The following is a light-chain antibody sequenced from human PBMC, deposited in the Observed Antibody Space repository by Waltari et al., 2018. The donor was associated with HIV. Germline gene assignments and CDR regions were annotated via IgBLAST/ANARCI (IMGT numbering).Light chain of an antibody. CDR1: SREVGGYDT. CDR2: EVI. CDR3: CSYAGTYTYVL. J-gene: IGLJ3*02. V-gene: IGLV2-11*01. Sequence: QSALSQPRSVSGSPGQSVTTSCTGPSREVGGYDTVSWYLQHPGKVPKLIIYEVIKRPSGVPDRFAGSKSGNTASLTISGLQTEDEADYFCCSYAGTYTYVLFGGGTKLTVL.